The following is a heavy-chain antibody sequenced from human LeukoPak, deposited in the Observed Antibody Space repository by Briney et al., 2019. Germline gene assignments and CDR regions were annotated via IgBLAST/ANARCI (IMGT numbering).Heavy chain of an antibody. Sequence: PSETLSLTCTVSGGSISSYYWSWIRQPPGKGLEWIGYIYYSGSTNYNPSLKSRVTIPVDTSKNQFSLKLSSVTAADTAVYYCAREGLVSDAFDIWGQGTMVTVSS. J-gene: IGHJ3*02. CDR2: IYYSGST. D-gene: IGHD5/OR15-5a*01. CDR1: GGSISSYY. CDR3: AREGLVSDAFDI. V-gene: IGHV4-59*01.